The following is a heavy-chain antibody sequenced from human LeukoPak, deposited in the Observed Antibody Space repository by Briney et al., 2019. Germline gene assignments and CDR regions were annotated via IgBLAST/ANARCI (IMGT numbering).Heavy chain of an antibody. CDR3: ARFHPITGTTADRNFDY. D-gene: IGHD1-20*01. CDR2: IYTSGST. CDR1: GGSISSGSYY. J-gene: IGHJ4*02. V-gene: IGHV4-61*02. Sequence: SETLSLTCTVSGGSISSGSYYWSWIRQPAGKGLEWIGRIYTSGSTNYNPSLKSRVTISVDTSKNQFSLKLSSVTAADTAVYYCARFHPITGTTADRNFDYWGQGTLVTVSS.